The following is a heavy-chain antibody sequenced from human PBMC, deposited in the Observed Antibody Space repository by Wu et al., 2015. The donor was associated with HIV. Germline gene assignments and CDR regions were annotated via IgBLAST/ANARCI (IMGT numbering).Heavy chain of an antibody. D-gene: IGHD2-21*01. CDR2: INPSGGST. J-gene: IGHJ4*02. CDR1: GYTFTSYY. V-gene: IGHV1-46*01. Sequence: QLRLVQSGAEVKKPGASVKVSCKASGYTFTSYYMHWVRQAPGQGLEWMGIINPSGGSTSYAQKFQDRVTFTADESTSTAYMDLSSLRSQDTAIYYCARAEYCGRNCYSVSDYWGQGTLVTVS. CDR3: ARAEYCGRNCYSVSDY.